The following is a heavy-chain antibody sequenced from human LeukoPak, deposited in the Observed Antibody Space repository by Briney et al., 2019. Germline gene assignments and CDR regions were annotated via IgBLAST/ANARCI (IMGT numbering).Heavy chain of an antibody. CDR1: GFTFGDYA. CDR3: TRDFYAPDVDWLALSTV. Sequence: GGSLRLSCTASGFTFGDYAMSWFRQAPGKGLEWVGFIRSKAYGGTTEYAASVKGRFTISRDDSKSIAYLQMNSLKTEDTAVYYCTRDFYAPDVDWLALSTVWGQGTLVTVSS. D-gene: IGHD3-9*01. V-gene: IGHV3-49*03. J-gene: IGHJ4*02. CDR2: IRSKAYGGTT.